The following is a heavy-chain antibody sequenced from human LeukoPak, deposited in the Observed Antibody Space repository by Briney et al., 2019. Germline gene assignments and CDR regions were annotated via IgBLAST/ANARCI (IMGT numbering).Heavy chain of an antibody. D-gene: IGHD3-10*01. J-gene: IGHJ6*02. Sequence: PGRSLRLSCAASGFTFSSYAMHWVRQAPGKGLEWVAVISYDGSNKYYADSVKGRFTISRDNSKNTLYLQMNSLRAEDTAVYYCARDLLGLEYYYGSGKVGYYGMDVWGQGTTVTVSS. CDR3: ARDLLGLEYYYGSGKVGYYGMDV. CDR1: GFTFSSYA. CDR2: ISYDGSNK. V-gene: IGHV3-30-3*01.